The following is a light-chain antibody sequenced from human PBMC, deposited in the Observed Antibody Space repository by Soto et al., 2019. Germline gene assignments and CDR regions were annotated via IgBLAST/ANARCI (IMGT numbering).Light chain of an antibody. J-gene: IGLJ2*01. CDR2: VND. CDR1: SSNIGAGYD. Sequence: QLVLTQPPSVSGAPGQRVTISCSGSSSNIGAGYDVHWYQQLPGIAPKLLIYVNDNRPSGVPDRFSGSKSGTSASLAITGLQAEDEADYYCQSYDSSLSGVVFGGGTKLTVL. CDR3: QSYDSSLSGVV. V-gene: IGLV1-40*01.